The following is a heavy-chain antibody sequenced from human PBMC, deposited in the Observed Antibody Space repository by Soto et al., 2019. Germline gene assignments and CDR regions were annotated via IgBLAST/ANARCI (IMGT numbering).Heavy chain of an antibody. J-gene: IGHJ6*02. CDR3: ARVYCSSTSCFTYYYYGMDV. V-gene: IGHV6-1*01. Sequence: SQTLSLTCAISGDSVSSNSAAWNWIRQSPSRGLEWLGRTYYRSKWYNDYAVSVKSRITINPDTSKNQFSLQLNSVTPEDTAVYYCARVYCSSTSCFTYYYYGMDVWGQGTTVTVSS. CDR2: TYYRSKWYN. D-gene: IGHD2-2*02. CDR1: GDSVSSNSAA.